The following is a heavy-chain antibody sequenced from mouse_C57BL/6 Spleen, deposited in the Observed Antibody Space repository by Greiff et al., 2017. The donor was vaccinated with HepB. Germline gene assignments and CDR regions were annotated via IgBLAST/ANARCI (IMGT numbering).Heavy chain of an antibody. Sequence: EVHLVESGGGLVQPKGSLKLSCAASGFTFNTYAMHWVRQAPGKGLEWVARIRSKSSNYATYYADSVKDRFTISRDDSQSMLYLQMHNLKTEDTAMYYCVRDLYDGSHWYFDVWGTGTTVTVSS. V-gene: IGHV10-3*01. D-gene: IGHD2-3*01. CDR1: GFTFNTYA. J-gene: IGHJ1*03. CDR2: IRSKSSNYAT. CDR3: VRDLYDGSHWYFDV.